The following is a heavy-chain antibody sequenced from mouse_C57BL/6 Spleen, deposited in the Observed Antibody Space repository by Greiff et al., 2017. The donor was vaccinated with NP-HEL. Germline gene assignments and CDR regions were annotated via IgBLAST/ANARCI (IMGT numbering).Heavy chain of an antibody. CDR2: ISGGGGNT. Sequence: EVKVVESGGGLVKPGGSLKLSCAASGFTFSSYTMSWVRQTPEKRLEWVATISGGGGNTYYPDSVKGRFTISRDNAKNTLYLQMSSLRSEDTALYYCARRTTVFDYWGQGTTLTVSS. CDR3: ARRTTVFDY. V-gene: IGHV5-9*01. CDR1: GFTFSSYT. D-gene: IGHD1-1*01. J-gene: IGHJ2*01.